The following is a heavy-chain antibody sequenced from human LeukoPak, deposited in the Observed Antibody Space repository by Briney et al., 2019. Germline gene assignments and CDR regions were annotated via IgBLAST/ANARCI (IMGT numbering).Heavy chain of an antibody. J-gene: IGHJ4*02. CDR1: EFSVGSNY. CDR3: ASLEGLHEWELRTL. D-gene: IGHD1-26*01. CDR2: IYSGGST. V-gene: IGHV3-66*02. Sequence: GGSLRLSCAASEFSVGSNYMTWVRQAPGKGLEWVSLIYSGGSTYYADSVKGRFTISRDNSKNTLYLQMNSLRAEDTAVYYCASLEGLHEWELRTLGGQGTLVTVSS.